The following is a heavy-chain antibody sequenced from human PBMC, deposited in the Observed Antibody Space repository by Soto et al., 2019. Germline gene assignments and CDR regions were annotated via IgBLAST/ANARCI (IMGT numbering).Heavy chain of an antibody. CDR3: AKDVLNGYRPHGLDV. CDR2: ISGNGGST. Sequence: EVQLLESGGGLVQRGGSLRLSCAASGFSFRTYGMSWVRQTTGKGLEWVSSISGNGGSTYYADSVKGRFTISRDNSDNTLYLQMNSLRAEDTAVYYCAKDVLNGYRPHGLDVW. V-gene: IGHV3-23*01. CDR1: GFSFRTYG. J-gene: IGHJ6*01. D-gene: IGHD3-9*01.